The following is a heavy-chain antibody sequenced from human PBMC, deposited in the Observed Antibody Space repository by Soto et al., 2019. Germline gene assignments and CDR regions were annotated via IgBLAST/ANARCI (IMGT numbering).Heavy chain of an antibody. Sequence: GSLRLSCAASAFTFNNYAMSWVRQAPGRGLEWVSCICCSGRTTYYAYSVKVRFTISRDNSNNTLFLQMNSLRAEDTAVYYCAKSRYSDSTGDFYDXWGQGTLVTISX. CDR1: AFTFNNYA. CDR2: ICCSGRTT. V-gene: IGHV3-23*01. CDR3: AKSRYSDSTGDFYDX. J-gene: IGHJ4*02. D-gene: IGHD3-22*01.